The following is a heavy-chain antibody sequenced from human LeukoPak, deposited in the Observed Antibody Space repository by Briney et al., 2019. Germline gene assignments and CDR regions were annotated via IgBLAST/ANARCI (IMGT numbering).Heavy chain of an antibody. V-gene: IGHV3-23*01. Sequence: GGSLRLSCAASGFTFSSYAMSWVRQAPGKGLEWVSAISTSGGSTYYADSVKGRFTISRDNSKNTLYLQMNSLRAEDTAVYYCAKQSGITMVRGADYWGQGTLVTVSS. CDR1: GFTFSSYA. J-gene: IGHJ4*02. D-gene: IGHD3-10*01. CDR2: ISTSGGST. CDR3: AKQSGITMVRGADY.